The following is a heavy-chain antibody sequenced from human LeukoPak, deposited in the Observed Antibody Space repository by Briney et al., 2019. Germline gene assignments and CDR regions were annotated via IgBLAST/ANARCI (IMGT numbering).Heavy chain of an antibody. CDR2: IIPIFGTA. D-gene: IGHD6-19*01. CDR1: GGTFSSYA. CDR3: ARAGYSSGWSGGDAFDI. V-gene: IGHV1-69*05. J-gene: IGHJ3*02. Sequence: SVKVSCKASGGTFSSYAISWVRQAPGQGLEWMGGIIPIFGTANYAQKFQGRVTITTDESTSTAYMELSRLRSDDTAVYYCARAGYSSGWSGGDAFDIWGQGTMVTVSS.